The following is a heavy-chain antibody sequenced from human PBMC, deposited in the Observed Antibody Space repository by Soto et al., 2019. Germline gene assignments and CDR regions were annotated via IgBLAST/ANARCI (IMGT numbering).Heavy chain of an antibody. Sequence: GGSLRLSCAVSGFTFSSFWMHWVRHAPGEGLVWVSRINTDGSSTSYADSVKGRCAISGDNAKNTLYLQINSLRGEDTAVYYCSTRGVETFGLAVWGKGALVT. CDR1: GFTFSSFW. CDR2: INTDGSST. D-gene: IGHD3-10*01. CDR3: STRGVETFGLAV. J-gene: IGHJ4*02. V-gene: IGHV3-74*01.